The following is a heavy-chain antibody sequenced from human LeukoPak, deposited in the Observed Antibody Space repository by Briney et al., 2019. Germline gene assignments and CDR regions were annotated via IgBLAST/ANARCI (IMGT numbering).Heavy chain of an antibody. CDR2: IYTSGST. CDR1: GGSISSGSYY. D-gene: IGHD3-10*01. J-gene: IGHJ5*02. V-gene: IGHV4-61*02. Sequence: SETLSLTCTVSGGSISSGSYYWSWIRQPAGKGLEWIGRIYTSGSTNYNPSLKSRVTISVDTSKNQFSLKLSSVTAADTAVYYCARAASSGSYLWFDPWGQGTLVTVSS. CDR3: ARAASSGSYLWFDP.